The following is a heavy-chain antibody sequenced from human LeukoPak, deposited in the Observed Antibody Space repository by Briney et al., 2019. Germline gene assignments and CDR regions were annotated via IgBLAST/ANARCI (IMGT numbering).Heavy chain of an antibody. V-gene: IGHV4-39*01. CDR1: GGSISSSSYY. J-gene: IGHJ4*02. CDR2: IYYSGST. Sequence: SETLSLTCTVSGGSISSSSYYWGWVSQPPGKGLEWIGSIYYSGSTYYNPSLKSRVTISVDTSKNQFSLKLSSVTAADTAVYYCARLLRPLDYYDSSGYYSFDYWGQGTLVTVSS. CDR3: ARLLRPLDYYDSSGYYSFDY. D-gene: IGHD3-22*01.